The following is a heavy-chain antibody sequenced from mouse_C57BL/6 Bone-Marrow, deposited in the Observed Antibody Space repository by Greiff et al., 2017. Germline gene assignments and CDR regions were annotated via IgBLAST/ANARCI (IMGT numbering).Heavy chain of an antibody. J-gene: IGHJ1*03. D-gene: IGHD1-1*02. CDR2: IYPRDGST. CDR1: GYTFTSYD. V-gene: IGHV1-85*01. Sequence: VQLQESGPELVKPGASVKLSCKASGYTFTSYDINWVKQRPGQGLEWIGWIYPRDGSTKYNEKFKGKATLTVDTSSSTAYMELHSLTSEDSAVYFCARLGGRGYFDVWGTRTTVTVSA. CDR3: ARLGGRGYFDV.